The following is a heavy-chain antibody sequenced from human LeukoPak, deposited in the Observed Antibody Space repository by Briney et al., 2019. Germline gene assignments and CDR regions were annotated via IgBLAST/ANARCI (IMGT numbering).Heavy chain of an antibody. J-gene: IGHJ5*02. CDR1: GYTFTSYG. V-gene: IGHV1-18*01. D-gene: IGHD3-10*01. Sequence: SVKVSCKASGYTFTSYGISWVRQAPGQGLEWIGWISAYNGNTNYAQKLQGRVTMTTDTSTSTAYMELRSLRSDDTAVYCCARDGITMVRGVISWFDPWGQGTLVTVSS. CDR3: ARDGITMVRGVISWFDP. CDR2: ISAYNGNT.